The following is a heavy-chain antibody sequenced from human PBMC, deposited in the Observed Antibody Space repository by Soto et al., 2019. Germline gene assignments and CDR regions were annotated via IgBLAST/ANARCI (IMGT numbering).Heavy chain of an antibody. V-gene: IGHV2-5*02. CDR2: IYWDDDK. D-gene: IGHD6-6*01. Sequence: QITLKESGPTLVNPTQTLTLTCTFSGFSLSTSGVGVGWIRQPPGKALELLALIYWDDDKRYSPSLKSRLTTTKDACKNQVVLTMTNMDPVDTATYYCAHTHEYSSSYYFDYWGQGTLVTVSS. CDR3: AHTHEYSSSYYFDY. CDR1: GFSLSTSGVG. J-gene: IGHJ4*02.